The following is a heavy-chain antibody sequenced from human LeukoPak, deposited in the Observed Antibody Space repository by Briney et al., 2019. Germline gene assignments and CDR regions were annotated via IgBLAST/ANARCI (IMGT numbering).Heavy chain of an antibody. J-gene: IGHJ4*02. CDR2: INPSGGST. Sequence: EASVKVSCKASGYTFTSYAMHWVRQAPGQGLEWMGIINPSGGSTSYAQKFQGRVTMTRDTSTSTVYMELSSLRSEDTAVYYCARDYRDYVWGSYRPKYYFDYWGQGTLVTVSS. CDR3: ARDYRDYVWGSYRPKYYFDY. CDR1: GYTFTSYA. V-gene: IGHV1-46*01. D-gene: IGHD3-16*02.